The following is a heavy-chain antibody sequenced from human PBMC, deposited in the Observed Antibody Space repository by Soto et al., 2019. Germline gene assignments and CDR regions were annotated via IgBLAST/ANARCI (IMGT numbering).Heavy chain of an antibody. Sequence: EVQLVQSGGGLVQPWGSLRLSCEASGFTFSHYWMSWGRQAPGKGLEWVAFIDQGGLETHYADSVKGRLTLSRENAKNTVLLDRSSLRAEDTAMYYFAMTIIIRYFENWGQGTPVTVSS. CDR2: IDQGGLET. CDR3: AMTIIIRYFEN. D-gene: IGHD3-10*01. CDR1: GFTFSHYW. J-gene: IGHJ4*02. V-gene: IGHV3-7*03.